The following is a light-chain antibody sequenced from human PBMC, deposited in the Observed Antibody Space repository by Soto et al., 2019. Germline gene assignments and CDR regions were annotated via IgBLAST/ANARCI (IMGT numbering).Light chain of an antibody. J-gene: IGKJ4*01. V-gene: IGKV3-15*01. Sequence: TLSVSPGERATLSCRASQRVSSSLAWYQQKPGQAPRLLVYDASTRATGVPARFSGSGSGTEFTLTISSLQSEDSAVYYCLQYKNWLAITFGGESKVDIK. CDR1: QRVSSS. CDR2: DAS. CDR3: LQYKNWLAIT.